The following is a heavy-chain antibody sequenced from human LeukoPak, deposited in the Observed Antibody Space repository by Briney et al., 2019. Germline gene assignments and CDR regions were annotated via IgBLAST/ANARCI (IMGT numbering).Heavy chain of an antibody. J-gene: IGHJ4*02. CDR3: ASESMAVAGSSFDF. CDR1: GFTFSSHV. V-gene: IGHV3-30*04. CDR2: LSYDGTNH. D-gene: IGHD6-19*01. Sequence: GGSLRLSCAASGFTFSSHVMHWVRQAPGKGLEWVALLSYDGTNHHYADSVRGRFTISRDNSKNTLYLQMNSLRVEDTAVYSCASESMAVAGSSFDFWGQGTLVTVSS.